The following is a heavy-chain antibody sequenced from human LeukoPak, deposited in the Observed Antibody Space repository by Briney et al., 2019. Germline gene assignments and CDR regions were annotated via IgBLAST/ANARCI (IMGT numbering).Heavy chain of an antibody. Sequence: RSGGSLRLSCATSGFSFSTHDMNWVRQAPGKGLEWVSSITARSQSIDYADSVKGRFAISRDDAKDSLFLQMDSLRVEDTAVYYCVREGSGSTHYMDVWGKGTTVTVSS. V-gene: IGHV3-21*01. CDR2: ITARSQSI. CDR1: GFSFSTHD. D-gene: IGHD3-10*01. CDR3: VREGSGSTHYMDV. J-gene: IGHJ6*03.